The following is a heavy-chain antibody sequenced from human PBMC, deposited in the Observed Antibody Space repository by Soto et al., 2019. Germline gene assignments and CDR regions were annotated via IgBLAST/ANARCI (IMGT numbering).Heavy chain of an antibody. V-gene: IGHV4-39*01. CDR1: GGSISSSSYY. CDR2: IYYSGST. Sequence: QLQLQESGPGLVKPSETLSLTCTVSGGSISSSSYYWGWIRQPPGKGLEWIGSIYYSGSTYYNPSLKSRVTISVDTSXNQFSLXLSSVTAADXXVYYCAGLDYYYGMDVWGQGTTVTVSS. J-gene: IGHJ6*02. CDR3: AGLDYYYGMDV.